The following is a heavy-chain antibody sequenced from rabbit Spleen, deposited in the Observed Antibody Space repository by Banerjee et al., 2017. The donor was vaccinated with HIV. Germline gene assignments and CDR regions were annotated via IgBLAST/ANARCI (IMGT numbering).Heavy chain of an antibody. CDR3: VRDQAGDADYGPYYLNL. CDR2: INTYTAKP. V-gene: IGHV1S45*01. D-gene: IGHD2-1*01. CDR1: GFSFSDRDV. Sequence: QEQLVESGGGLVKPEGSLTLTCKASGFSFSDRDVMCWVRQAPGKGLQWIACINTYTAKPVYATWAKGRFTISRTSSTTVTLQMTSLTAADTATYFCVRDQAGDADYGPYYLNLWGPGTLVTVS. J-gene: IGHJ4*01.